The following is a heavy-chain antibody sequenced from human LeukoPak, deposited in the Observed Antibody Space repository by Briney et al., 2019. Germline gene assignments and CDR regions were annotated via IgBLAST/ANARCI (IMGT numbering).Heavy chain of an antibody. CDR1: GASISSSDSY. Sequence: PSETLSLTCTVSGASISSSDSYWGWIRQPAGEGLEWIGRIYASGSTNYNPSLKSRVTISVDTSKNQFSLKLSSVTAADTAVYYCARPSTYYYDSSGHGAFDIWGQGTMVTVSS. D-gene: IGHD3-22*01. J-gene: IGHJ3*02. CDR2: IYASGST. CDR3: ARPSTYYYDSSGHGAFDI. V-gene: IGHV4-61*02.